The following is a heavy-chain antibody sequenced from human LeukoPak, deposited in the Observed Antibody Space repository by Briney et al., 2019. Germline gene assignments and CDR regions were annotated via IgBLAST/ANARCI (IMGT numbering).Heavy chain of an antibody. CDR2: IWYDGSNE. D-gene: IGHD3-22*01. V-gene: IGHV3-33*08. J-gene: IGHJ4*02. CDR1: GFTFSSYS. CDR3: ARGSPYYHDSSGYPY. Sequence: GGSLRLSCAASGFTFSSYSMNWVRQAPGKGLEWVALIWYDGSNEHYADFVKGRFTISRDNSKNTLYLQMNSLRAEDTAVYYCARGSPYYHDSSGYPYWGQGTLVTVSS.